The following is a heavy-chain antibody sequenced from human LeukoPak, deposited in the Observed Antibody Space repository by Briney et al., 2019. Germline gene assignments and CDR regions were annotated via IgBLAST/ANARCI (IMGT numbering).Heavy chain of an antibody. D-gene: IGHD6-19*01. J-gene: IGHJ4*02. V-gene: IGHV1-69*13. CDR3: ARGSIAVAGFDY. CDR1: GGTFSSYA. CDR2: IIPIFGTA. Sequence: ASVKVSCKASGGTFSSYAISWVRQAPGQGLEWMGGIIPIFGTANYAQKFQGRVTITADESTSTAYMELSSLRSEDTAVYYCARGSIAVAGFDYWGQGTLVTVSP.